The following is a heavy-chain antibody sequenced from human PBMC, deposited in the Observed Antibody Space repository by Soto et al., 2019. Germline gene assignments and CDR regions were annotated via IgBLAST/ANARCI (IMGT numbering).Heavy chain of an antibody. D-gene: IGHD5-18*01. CDR3: ARGGHSYAPLFSYFDY. J-gene: IGHJ4*02. CDR1: GFTFSSYA. Sequence: PGGSLRLSCAASGFTFSSYAMHWVRQAPGKGLEWVAVISYDGSNKYYADSVKGRFTISRDNSKNTLYLQMNSLRAEDTAVYYCARGGHSYAPLFSYFDYWGQGTLVTVSS. CDR2: ISYDGSNK. V-gene: IGHV3-30-3*01.